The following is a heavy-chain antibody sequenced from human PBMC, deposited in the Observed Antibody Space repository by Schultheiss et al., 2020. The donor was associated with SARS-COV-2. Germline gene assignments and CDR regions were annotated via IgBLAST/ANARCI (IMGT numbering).Heavy chain of an antibody. J-gene: IGHJ6*02. CDR2: FYHSGST. V-gene: IGHV4-38-2*01. Sequence: SQTLSLTCAVSGYSISSGYFWGWIRQPPGKGLEWIGSFYHSGSTYYNPSLKRRVTISVDTSKNQFSLKLTSVTAADTAVYYCARGLDHYYYYTMDVWGQGTTVTVSS. D-gene: IGHD2-2*03. CDR1: GYSISSGYF. CDR3: ARGLDHYYYYTMDV.